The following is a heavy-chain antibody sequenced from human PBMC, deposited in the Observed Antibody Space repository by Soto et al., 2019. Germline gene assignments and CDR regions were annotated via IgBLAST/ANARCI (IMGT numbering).Heavy chain of an antibody. V-gene: IGHV1-69*13. Sequence: SVKVSCKASGGTFSSYAISWVRQAPGQGLEWMGGIIPIFGTANYAQKFQGRVTITADESTSTAYMELSSLRSEDTAVYYCARDLSYYYGSGSYYKEPYYYYDGMDVWGQGTTVTVSS. D-gene: IGHD3-10*01. CDR2: IIPIFGTA. J-gene: IGHJ6*02. CDR1: GGTFSSYA. CDR3: ARDLSYYYGSGSYYKEPYYYYDGMDV.